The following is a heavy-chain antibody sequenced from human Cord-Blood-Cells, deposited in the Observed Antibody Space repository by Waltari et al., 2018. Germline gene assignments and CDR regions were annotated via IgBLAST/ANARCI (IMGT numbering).Heavy chain of an antibody. CDR1: GFTFSSYE. V-gene: IGHV3-48*03. Sequence: EVQLVESGGGLVQHGGSLRLSCAASGFTFSSYEMNWVRQAPGKGLEWVSYISSSGSTIYYADSVKGRFTISRDNAKNSLYLQMNSLRAEDTAVYYCARDAIAAAGFSFDYWGQGTLVTVSS. D-gene: IGHD6-13*01. CDR2: ISSSGSTI. CDR3: ARDAIAAAGFSFDY. J-gene: IGHJ4*02.